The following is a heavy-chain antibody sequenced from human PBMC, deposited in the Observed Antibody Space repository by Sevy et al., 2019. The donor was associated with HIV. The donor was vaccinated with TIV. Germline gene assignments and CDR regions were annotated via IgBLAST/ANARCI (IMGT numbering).Heavy chain of an antibody. CDR3: ARLYHDSGAVQAFDI. J-gene: IGHJ3*02. CDR1: GGTFTSYG. CDR2: YNPIFATT. V-gene: IGHV1-69*13. D-gene: IGHD3-22*01. Sequence: ASVKVSCKASGGTFTSYGISWVRQAPGQGLEWMGTYNPIFATTNYAQKFQGRVTMSADESTSTTYMEMNRLSSEDTAVYFGARLYHDSGAVQAFDIWGQGTTVTVSS.